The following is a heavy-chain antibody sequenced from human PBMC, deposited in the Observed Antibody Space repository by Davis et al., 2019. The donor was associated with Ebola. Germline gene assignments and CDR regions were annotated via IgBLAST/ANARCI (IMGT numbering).Heavy chain of an antibody. V-gene: IGHV4-34*01. J-gene: IGHJ6*02. Sequence: GSLRLSCAASGFTFSSYAMSWIRQPPGKGLEWIGEINHSGSTNYNPSLKSRVTISVDTSKNQFSLKLSSVTAADTAVYYCARDAGLSWGMDVWGQGTTVTVSS. CDR2: INHSGST. D-gene: IGHD3-16*02. CDR1: GFTFSSYA. CDR3: ARDAGLSWGMDV.